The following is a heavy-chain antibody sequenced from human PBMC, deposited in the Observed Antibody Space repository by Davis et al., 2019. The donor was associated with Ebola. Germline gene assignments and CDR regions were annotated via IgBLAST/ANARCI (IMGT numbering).Heavy chain of an antibody. V-gene: IGHV1-8*01. D-gene: IGHD3-22*01. CDR1: GYIFTSYD. CDR2: MNPNSGNT. Sequence: AASVKVSCKASGYIFTSYDINWVRQATGQGLEWMGWMNPNSGNTGYARKFQDRVTMTRDTSMNTAYMELSSLRSEDTAEYYCARRRWSSSGCIFSWGQGTMVTVSS. CDR3: ARRRWSSSGCIFS. J-gene: IGHJ3*01.